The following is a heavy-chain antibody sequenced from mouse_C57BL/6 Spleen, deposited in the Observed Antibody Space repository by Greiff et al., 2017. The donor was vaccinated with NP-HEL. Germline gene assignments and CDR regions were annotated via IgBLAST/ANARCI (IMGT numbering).Heavy chain of an antibody. Sequence: VQLQQSGAALVKPVASVKLSCKASCYPFTEYTIHWFKHRSGQVLEWLVCFYSGRGRIKYNEKFKDKATLTADKSSSTVYMEISRMTSEDSEVYFGARHEDNYDGSYYFDYWGQGTTLTVSS. J-gene: IGHJ2*01. V-gene: IGHV1-62-2*01. CDR2: FYSGRGRI. D-gene: IGHD1-1*01. CDR1: CYPFTEYT. CDR3: ARHEDNYDGSYYFDY.